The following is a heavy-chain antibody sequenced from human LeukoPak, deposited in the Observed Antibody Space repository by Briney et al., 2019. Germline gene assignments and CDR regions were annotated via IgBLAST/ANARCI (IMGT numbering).Heavy chain of an antibody. CDR2: THHSGAT. V-gene: IGHV4-59*01. J-gene: IGHJ4*02. D-gene: IGHD5-18*01. CDR3: ARSSGHSYGDFDY. Sequence: ASETLSFTCSVSGVSITSNYWSWIRQPPGKGLEWLGYTHHSGATSYNPSLKSRSTMSLDASNNQFSLKPSSVTAADTAVYYCARSSGHSYGDFDYWGQGNLVTVSS. CDR1: GVSITSNY.